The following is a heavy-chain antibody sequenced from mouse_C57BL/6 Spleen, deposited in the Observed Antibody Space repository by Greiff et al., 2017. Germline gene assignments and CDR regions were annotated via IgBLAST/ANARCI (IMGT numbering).Heavy chain of an antibody. CDR1: GYTFTSYW. Sequence: VQLQQPGAGLVKPGASVKMSCKASGYTFTSYWITWVKQRPGQGLEWIGDMYPGSGSTNYNEKFKSKATLTVDTSSSTAYMQLSSLTSEDSAVYYCERHSTVVARYLDVWGTGTTVTVSS. V-gene: IGHV1-55*01. D-gene: IGHD1-1*01. CDR2: MYPGSGST. J-gene: IGHJ1*03. CDR3: ERHSTVVARYLDV.